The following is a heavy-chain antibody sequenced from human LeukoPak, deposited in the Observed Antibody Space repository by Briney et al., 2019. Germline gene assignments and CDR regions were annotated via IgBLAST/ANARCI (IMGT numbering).Heavy chain of an antibody. D-gene: IGHD1-26*01. CDR3: ARVSSGSPDFDY. J-gene: IGHJ4*02. V-gene: IGHV1-69*05. CDR2: IIPIFGTA. CDR1: GGTFSSYA. Sequence: SVKVSCKASGGTFSSYAIRWVRQAPGQGLEWMGRIIPIFGTANYAQRFQGGVTITTDESTSTVYMELSSLRSEDTAVYYCARVSSGSPDFDYWGQGTLVTVSS.